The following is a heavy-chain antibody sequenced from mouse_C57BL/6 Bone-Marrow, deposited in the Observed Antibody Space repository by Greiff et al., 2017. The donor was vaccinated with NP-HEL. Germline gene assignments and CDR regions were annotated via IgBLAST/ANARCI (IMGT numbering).Heavy chain of an antibody. CDR1: GYTFTDYN. J-gene: IGHJ1*03. Sequence: VQLQHSGPELVKPGASVKIPCKASGYTFTDYNMDWVKQSHGKSLEWIGDINPNNGGTIYNQKFKGKATLTVDKSSSTAYMELRSLTSEDTAVYYCARRIYGKGDWYFDVWGTGTTVTVSS. V-gene: IGHV1-18*01. CDR3: ARRIYGKGDWYFDV. CDR2: INPNNGGT. D-gene: IGHD2-1*01.